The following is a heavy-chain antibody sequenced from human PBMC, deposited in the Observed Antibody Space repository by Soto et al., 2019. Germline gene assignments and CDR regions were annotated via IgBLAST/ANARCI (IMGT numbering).Heavy chain of an antibody. CDR1: GFTFSSYA. V-gene: IGHV3-23*01. J-gene: IGHJ4*02. Sequence: EVQLLESGGGLVQPGGSLRLSCAASGFTFSSYAMSWVRQAPGKGLEWVSGISGSGGSTYYADSVKGRFTISRDNSKNTLYLQMNILRAEDTAVYYCAKDRSGWFYYYWGQGTLVTVSS. CDR3: AKDRSGWFYYY. CDR2: ISGSGGST. D-gene: IGHD6-19*01.